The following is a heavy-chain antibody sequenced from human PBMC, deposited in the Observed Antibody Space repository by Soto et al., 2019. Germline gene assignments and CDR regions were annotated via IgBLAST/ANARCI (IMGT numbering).Heavy chain of an antibody. CDR1: GFDFRKYA. D-gene: IGHD3-10*01. J-gene: IGHJ6*02. CDR3: AKGLLIMVRKVIIPHQYYYGMDV. Sequence: GGSLRLSCAASGFDFRKYAMHLFRQSPCKGPEWVAVTSDDGDIQYYADSVKGRFTIYRDNYKNTLYLQMTTLRSEDAAVYFCAKGLLIMVRKVIIPHQYYYGMDVWGQGTKVSVSS. V-gene: IGHV3-30-3*01. CDR2: TSDDGDIQ.